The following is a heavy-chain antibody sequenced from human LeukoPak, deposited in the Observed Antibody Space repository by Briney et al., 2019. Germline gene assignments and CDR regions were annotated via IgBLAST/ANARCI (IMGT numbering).Heavy chain of an antibody. CDR3: ARQDYYDSSGYYSPTDFDY. J-gene: IGHJ4*02. CDR2: IYHSGST. V-gene: IGHV4-38-2*01. CDR1: GYSISSGYY. D-gene: IGHD3-22*01. Sequence: SETLSLTCAVSGYSISSGYYWGWIRQPPGKGLEWIGSIYHSGSTYYNPSLKSRVTISVDTSKNQFSLKMSCVTAADTAVYYCARQDYYDSSGYYSPTDFDYWGQGTLVTVSS.